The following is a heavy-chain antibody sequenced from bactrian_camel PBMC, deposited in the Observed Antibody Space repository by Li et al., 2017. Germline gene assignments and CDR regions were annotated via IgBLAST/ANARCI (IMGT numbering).Heavy chain of an antibody. CDR3: ATDTVVVGSMMEPNY. CDR2: IDWDGKDV. Sequence: VQLVESGGSLVQPGGFLRLSCVASRFSFSNYYMSWVRQAPGKGPEWVAGIDWDGKDVHYPDSMRGRFTISRDNAENTVYLQMNSLKSEDTALYYCATDTVVVGSMMEPNYWGQGTQVTVS. CDR1: RFSFSNYY. J-gene: IGHJ4*01. V-gene: IGHV3S6*01. D-gene: IGHD6*01.